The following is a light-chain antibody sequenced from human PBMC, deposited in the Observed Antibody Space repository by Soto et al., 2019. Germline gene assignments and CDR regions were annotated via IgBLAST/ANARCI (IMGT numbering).Light chain of an antibody. CDR2: DAS. CDR3: QQRSNWPGT. CDR1: QSVSSY. V-gene: IGKV3-11*01. Sequence: EIVLTQSPGTLSLSPGERGTLSCRASQSVSSYLAWYQQKPGQAPRLLIYDASNRATGIPARFSGSGPGTDFTLTISSLEPEDFAVYYCQQRSNWPGTFGPGTKVDIK. J-gene: IGKJ3*01.